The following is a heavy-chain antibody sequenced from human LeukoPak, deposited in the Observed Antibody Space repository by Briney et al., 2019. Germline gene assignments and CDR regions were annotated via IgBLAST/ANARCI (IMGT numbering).Heavy chain of an antibody. CDR3: ARGATAGRFSLRPTGAYYMDV. V-gene: IGHV1-2*02. J-gene: IGHJ6*03. CDR2: INPNSGGT. D-gene: IGHD6-13*01. CDR1: GYTFTGYY. Sequence: ASVKVSCKASGYTFTGYYMHWVRQAPGQGLEWMGWINPNSGGTNCAQKFQGRVTMTRDTSINTAHMELSRLIFDDTAVYYCARGATAGRFSLRPTGAYYMDVWGKGTTVTVSS.